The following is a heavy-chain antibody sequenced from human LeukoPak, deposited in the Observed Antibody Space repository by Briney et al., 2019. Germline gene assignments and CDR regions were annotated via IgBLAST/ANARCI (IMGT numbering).Heavy chain of an antibody. CDR3: AREGRLKYYDFWSGYSVLGSAGEIDY. CDR2: VSAYADNT. Sequence: ASVKVSCKASGYTFTNYGISWVRQAPGQGLEWMGWVSAYADNTNYVQKLQGRVTMTTDTSTSTAYMELRSLRSDDTAVYYCAREGRLKYYDFWSGYSVLGSAGEIDYWGQGTLVTVSS. CDR1: GYTFTNYG. V-gene: IGHV1-18*01. J-gene: IGHJ4*02. D-gene: IGHD3-3*01.